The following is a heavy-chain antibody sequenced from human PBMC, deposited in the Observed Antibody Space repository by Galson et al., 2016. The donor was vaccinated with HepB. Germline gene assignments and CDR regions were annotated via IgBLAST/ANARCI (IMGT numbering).Heavy chain of an antibody. J-gene: IGHJ4*02. D-gene: IGHD2-15*01. CDR1: GDSVSSNTNA. Sequence: CAISGDSVSSNTNAWNWLRQSPSRGLEWLGRIYYRSTWMEDYAPSLTGRISIDPDTSKNQFSLQLTSVTPEYTAVYYCALSLPSCRGGSCYGHWGQGTLVTGSS. V-gene: IGHV6-1*01. CDR2: IYYRSTWME. CDR3: ALSLPSCRGGSCYGH.